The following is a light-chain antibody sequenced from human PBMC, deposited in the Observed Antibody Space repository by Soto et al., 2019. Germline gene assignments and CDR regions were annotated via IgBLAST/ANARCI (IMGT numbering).Light chain of an antibody. CDR1: QNVDND. V-gene: IGKV3-15*01. CDR2: GPS. Sequence: EIVMTQSPATLSVSPGGRATLSCRASQNVDNDLAWYQQKPGQAPRLLIYGPSTRATGIPDRFSGSGSGTEFSLTIRNLQSEDSAVYYCHHYIKWPWTFGQGTKV. J-gene: IGKJ1*01. CDR3: HHYIKWPWT.